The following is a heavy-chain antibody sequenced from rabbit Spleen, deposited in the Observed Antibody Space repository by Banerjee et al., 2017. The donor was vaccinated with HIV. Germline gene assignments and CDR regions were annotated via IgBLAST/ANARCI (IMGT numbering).Heavy chain of an antibody. V-gene: IGHV1S7*01. CDR2: IDPVFGIT. J-gene: IGHJ4*01. CDR3: ARDGAGGSYFAL. D-gene: IGHD8-1*01. Sequence: HLKESGGGLVQPGGSLKLSCTASGFTLSSYYMNWVRQAPGKGLEWIGYIDPVFGITYYANWVNGRFTISSHNAQNTLYLQLNSLTAADTATYFCARDGAGGSYFALWGPGTLVTVS. CDR1: GFTLSSYY.